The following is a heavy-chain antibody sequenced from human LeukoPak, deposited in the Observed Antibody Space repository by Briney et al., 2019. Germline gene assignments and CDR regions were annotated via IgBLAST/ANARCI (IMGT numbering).Heavy chain of an antibody. CDR1: ALPISSYA. J-gene: IGHJ4*02. CDR3: AKDYVY. Sequence: GRSLTPSSAAAALPISSYAMSWVRQAPENVLEWVSAIRGSGGSTYYANSGTGRFTISRDNSKNTLYLQMYSLRAEDTAVYYCAKDYVYWGQGTLVTVSS. V-gene: IGHV3-23*01. CDR2: IRGSGGST. D-gene: IGHD3-10*02.